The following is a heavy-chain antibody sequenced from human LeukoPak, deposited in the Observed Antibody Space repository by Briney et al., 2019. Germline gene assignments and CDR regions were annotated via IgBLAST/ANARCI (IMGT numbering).Heavy chain of an antibody. CDR3: ARGPYSTVTPFAYFDP. CDR2: VSHTGGT. Sequence: SETLSLTCTVYGGSFSGYHWSWIRQPPGKGLEWIGEVSHTGGTNYNPSLKSRVTISLDTSKNHFSLKLSSVTAADTAVYYCARGPYSTVTPFAYFDPWGQGTLVTVSS. CDR1: GGSFSGYH. V-gene: IGHV4-34*01. D-gene: IGHD4-17*01. J-gene: IGHJ5*02.